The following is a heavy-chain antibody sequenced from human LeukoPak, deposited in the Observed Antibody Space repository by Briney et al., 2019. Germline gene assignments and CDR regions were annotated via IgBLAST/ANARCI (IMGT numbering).Heavy chain of an antibody. J-gene: IGHJ4*02. Sequence: SGGSLRLSCAASGFTFSSYGMHWVRQAPGKGLEWVANIKQDGSEKYYVDSVKGRFTISRDNAKNSLYLQMNSLRAEDTAVYYCARDPPYYYDSSGFWGQGTLVTVSS. CDR1: GFTFSSYG. CDR2: IKQDGSEK. D-gene: IGHD3-22*01. CDR3: ARDPPYYYDSSGF. V-gene: IGHV3-7*01.